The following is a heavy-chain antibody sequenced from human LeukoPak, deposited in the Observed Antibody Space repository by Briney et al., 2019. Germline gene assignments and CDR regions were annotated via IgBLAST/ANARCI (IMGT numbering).Heavy chain of an antibody. CDR1: GGTFSSYA. Sequence: SVKVSCKASGGTFSSYAISWVRQAPGQGLEWMGGIIPIFGTANYAQKFQGRVTITADESTSTAYMELSSLRSEDTAVYYCATFYDFWSGSPGDFDYYYYMDVWGKGTTVTVSS. D-gene: IGHD3-3*01. CDR3: ATFYDFWSGSPGDFDYYYYMDV. J-gene: IGHJ6*03. V-gene: IGHV1-69*01. CDR2: IIPIFGTA.